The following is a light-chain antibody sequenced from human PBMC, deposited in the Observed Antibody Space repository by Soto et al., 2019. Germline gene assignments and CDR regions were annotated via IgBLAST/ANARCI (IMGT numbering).Light chain of an antibody. CDR3: QQSYSTPRG. Sequence: DIQMTQSPSSLSASVGDRVTITCRASQSISSYLNWYQQKPGKAPKLLIYAASSLQSGVPSRFSGSGSGTDLTLTISSLQPEDFATYYCQQSYSTPRGFGGGTKVEIK. CDR2: AAS. V-gene: IGKV1-39*01. CDR1: QSISSY. J-gene: IGKJ4*01.